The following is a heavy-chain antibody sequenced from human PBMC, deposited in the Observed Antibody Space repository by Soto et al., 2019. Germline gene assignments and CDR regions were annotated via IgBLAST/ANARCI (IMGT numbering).Heavy chain of an antibody. Sequence: PGGSLRLSCAASGFTFSSYAMHWVRQAPGKGLEWVAVISYDGSNKYYADSVKGRFTISRDNSKNTLYLQMNSLRAEDTAVYYCARTSPSYSSSTMDYWGQGTLVTVSS. CDR3: ARTSPSYSSSTMDY. D-gene: IGHD6-6*01. V-gene: IGHV3-30*04. CDR1: GFTFSSYA. CDR2: ISYDGSNK. J-gene: IGHJ4*02.